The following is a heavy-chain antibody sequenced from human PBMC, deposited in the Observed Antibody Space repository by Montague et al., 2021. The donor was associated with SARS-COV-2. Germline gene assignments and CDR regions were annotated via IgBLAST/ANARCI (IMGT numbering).Heavy chain of an antibody. CDR3: ARSTSGWFIY. CDR1: GGSISSTSFF. Sequence: SETLSLTCSVSGGSISSTSFFWAWIRQPPGKGLEWVGSIYSSGTTYYNPSLKSRVTISGDTSRNQLSARLSSVTAADTAAYYCARSTSGWFIYWGQGTLVTVSS. D-gene: IGHD6-19*01. J-gene: IGHJ4*02. CDR2: IYSSGTT. V-gene: IGHV4-39*01.